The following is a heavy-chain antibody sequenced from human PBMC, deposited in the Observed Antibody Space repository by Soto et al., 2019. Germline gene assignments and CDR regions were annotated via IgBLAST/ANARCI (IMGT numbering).Heavy chain of an antibody. CDR2: INHSGST. CDR3: ASSFCLRLAGGIAVAGSPGCGMDV. D-gene: IGHD6-19*01. J-gene: IGHJ6*02. CDR1: GGSFSGYY. Sequence: SETLSLTCAVYGGSFSGYYWSWIRQPPGKGLEWIGEINHSGSTNYNPSLKSRVTISVDTSKNQFSLKLSSVTVADTAVYYCASSFCLRLAGGIAVAGSPGCGMDVWGQGTTVTVSS. V-gene: IGHV4-34*01.